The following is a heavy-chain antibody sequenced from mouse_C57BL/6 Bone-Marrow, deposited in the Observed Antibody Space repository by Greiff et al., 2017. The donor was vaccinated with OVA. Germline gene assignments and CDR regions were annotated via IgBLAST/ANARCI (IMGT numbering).Heavy chain of an antibody. D-gene: IGHD2-1*01. Sequence: VQLQQSGAELVRPGASVKLSCTASGFNIKDDYMHWVKQRPEQGLEWIGWIDPENGDTEYASKLQGKATIPADTSPNTAYLQLSSLTSEDTAVYYCTSYGNFDYWGQGTTLTVSS. CDR3: TSYGNFDY. CDR1: GFNIKDDY. CDR2: IDPENGDT. V-gene: IGHV14-4*01. J-gene: IGHJ2*01.